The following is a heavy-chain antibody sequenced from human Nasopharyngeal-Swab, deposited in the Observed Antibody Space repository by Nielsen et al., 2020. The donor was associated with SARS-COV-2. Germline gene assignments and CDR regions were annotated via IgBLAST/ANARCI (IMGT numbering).Heavy chain of an antibody. CDR2: INHSGST. Sequence: SETLSLTCAVYGGSLSGYYWSWIRQPPGKGLEWIGEINHSGSTNYNPSLKSRVTISVDTSKNQFSLKLSSVTAADTAVYYCARGFHPRHYYDSSGSSLDYWGQGTLVTVSS. CDR1: GGSLSGYY. CDR3: ARGFHPRHYYDSSGSSLDY. J-gene: IGHJ4*02. V-gene: IGHV4-34*01. D-gene: IGHD3-22*01.